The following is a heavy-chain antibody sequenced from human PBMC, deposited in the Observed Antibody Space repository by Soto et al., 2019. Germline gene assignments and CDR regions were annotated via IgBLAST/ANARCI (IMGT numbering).Heavy chain of an antibody. Sequence: HEHLVQSGAEVKRPGASLKVSCKASGYSFTGYYIHWVRQAPGQGLEWMGWINPDSGATNYAQNFQGRVTLTQRQAHRPASLELTRLTSDDPAVYFCAGGRYGTGCYPFPYFDYWGQGTLVIVSS. D-gene: IGHD5-18*01. CDR2: INPDSGAT. CDR3: AGGRYGTGCYPFPYFDY. V-gene: IGHV1-2*02. J-gene: IGHJ4*02. CDR1: GYSFTGYY.